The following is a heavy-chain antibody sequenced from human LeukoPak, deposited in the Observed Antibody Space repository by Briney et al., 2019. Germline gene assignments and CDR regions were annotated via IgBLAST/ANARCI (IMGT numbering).Heavy chain of an antibody. D-gene: IGHD3-22*01. CDR2: ISWNSGSI. V-gene: IGHV3-9*01. CDR1: GFTFDDYA. Sequence: GRSLRLSCAASGFTFDDYAMHWVRQAPGKGLEWVSGISWNSGSIGYADSVKGRFTISRDNAKNSLYLQMNSLRAEDTALYCCAKAPHYYDSSGYHDYWGQGTLVTVSS. CDR3: AKAPHYYDSSGYHDY. J-gene: IGHJ4*02.